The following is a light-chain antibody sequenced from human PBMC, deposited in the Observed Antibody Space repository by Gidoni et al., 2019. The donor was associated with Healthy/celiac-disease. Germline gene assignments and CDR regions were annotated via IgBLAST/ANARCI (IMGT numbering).Light chain of an antibody. J-gene: IGKJ3*01. CDR2: AAS. Sequence: DSQKTQSPSALAASVGDRVTSTCRASQGISNSLAWYQQKPGKVPKLLISAASTLHSGVPSRFSCRGSGTHFTLTLRSLQPEDVATYYCQKYNRAPPTFGPGTKVDIK. V-gene: IGKV1-27*01. CDR3: QKYNRAPPT. CDR1: QGISNS.